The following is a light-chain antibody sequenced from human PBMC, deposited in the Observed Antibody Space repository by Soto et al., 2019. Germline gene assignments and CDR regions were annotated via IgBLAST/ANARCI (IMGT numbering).Light chain of an antibody. Sequence: DIQVTQSPSTLSASVGDRVTITWGASQSLGTWLAWYQQTTGKAPKLLIFDASTLESGVPSRFSGSGYGTAGNLTIRSLQTDDGATYACQQSYPTTLTFGGGTKVDTK. CDR3: QQSYPTTLT. V-gene: IGKV1-5*01. CDR1: QSLGTW. CDR2: DAS. J-gene: IGKJ4*01.